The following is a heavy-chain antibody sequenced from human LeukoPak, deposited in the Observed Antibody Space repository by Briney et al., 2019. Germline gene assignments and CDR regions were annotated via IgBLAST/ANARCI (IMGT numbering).Heavy chain of an antibody. CDR1: GFTFRSYA. CDR2: IWYDESNK. Sequence: GGSLRLSCAASGFTFRSYAMSWVRQAPGKGLEWVAVIWYDESNKYYADSVKGRFTISRDNSKNTLYLQMNSLRAEDTAVYYCARDSASIAGAVYWYFDLWGRGTLVTVSS. V-gene: IGHV3-33*08. J-gene: IGHJ2*01. D-gene: IGHD6-13*01. CDR3: ARDSASIAGAVYWYFDL.